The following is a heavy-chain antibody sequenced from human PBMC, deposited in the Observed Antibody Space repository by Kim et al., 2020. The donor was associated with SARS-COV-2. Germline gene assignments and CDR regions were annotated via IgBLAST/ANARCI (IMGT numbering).Heavy chain of an antibody. CDR1: GFTVSSNY. J-gene: IGHJ6*02. V-gene: IGHV3-66*01. Sequence: GGSLRLSCAASGFTVSSNYMSWVRQAPGKGLEWVSVIYSGGSTYYADSVKGRFTISRDNSKNTLYLQMNSLRAEDTAVYYCAGCPTPLGILERGYYYYYGMDVWGQGTTVTVSS. CDR2: IYSGGST. D-gene: IGHD2-15*01. CDR3: AGCPTPLGILERGYYYYYGMDV.